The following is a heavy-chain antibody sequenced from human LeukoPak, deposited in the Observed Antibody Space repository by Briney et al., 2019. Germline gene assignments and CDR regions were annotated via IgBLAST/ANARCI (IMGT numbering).Heavy chain of an antibody. Sequence: PGGSLRVSCAASAYTFSTCWMHWVRQAPGKGLVWVSRINSDGSSTRYADSVKGRFTISRDNTKNTLYLQMNSLRAEDTAVYYCVREDSVNFPDAFDIWGQGTMVTVSS. CDR1: AYTFSTCW. D-gene: IGHD5/OR15-5a*01. J-gene: IGHJ3*02. CDR3: VREDSVNFPDAFDI. CDR2: INSDGSST. V-gene: IGHV3-74*01.